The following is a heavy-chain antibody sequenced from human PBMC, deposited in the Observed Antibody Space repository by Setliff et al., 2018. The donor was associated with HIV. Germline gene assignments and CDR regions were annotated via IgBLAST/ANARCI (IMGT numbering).Heavy chain of an antibody. J-gene: IGHJ4*02. CDR2: IYHSGNA. Sequence: SETLSLTCAVYGGSFRGYYWTWIRQPPGKGLEWIGEIYHSGNANYNPSLKSRVTMSIDTSKKQLSLKLASVTAADTAFYYCARGITALPLRHFDSWGQGTLVTVSS. CDR1: GGSFRGYY. D-gene: IGHD1-20*01. V-gene: IGHV4-34*01. CDR3: ARGITALPLRHFDS.